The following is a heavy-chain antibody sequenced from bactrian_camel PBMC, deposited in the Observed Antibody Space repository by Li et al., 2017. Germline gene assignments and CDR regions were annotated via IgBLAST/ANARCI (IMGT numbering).Heavy chain of an antibody. CDR3: AALNETFGARFAWCSDF. CDR2: IDNDRSAR. V-gene: IGHV3S1*01. Sequence: HVQLVESGGGSVQTGGSLSLSCAVSGPAHLKNCMGWVRQAPGKEREGVAVIDNDRSARYEDSVKGRFTISQDDAKNTLYLQMNSLKTDDTGVYYCAALNETFGARFAWCSDFRGEGTQVTVS. CDR1: GPAHLKNC. J-gene: IGHJ4*01. D-gene: IGHD1*01.